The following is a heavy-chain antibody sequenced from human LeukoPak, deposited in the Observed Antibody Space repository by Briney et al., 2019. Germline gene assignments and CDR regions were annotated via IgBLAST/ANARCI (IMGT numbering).Heavy chain of an antibody. CDR2: ISAYNGNT. J-gene: IGHJ3*02. CDR1: GYTFTSYG. D-gene: IGHD3-9*01. CDR3: ARDLGITISHAFDI. Sequence: ASVKVSCKASGYTFTSYGISWVRQAPGQGLEWMGWISAYNGNTNYAQRLQGRVTMTTDTSTSTAYMELRSLRSDDTAVYYCARDLGITISHAFDIWGQGTMVTVSS. V-gene: IGHV1-18*01.